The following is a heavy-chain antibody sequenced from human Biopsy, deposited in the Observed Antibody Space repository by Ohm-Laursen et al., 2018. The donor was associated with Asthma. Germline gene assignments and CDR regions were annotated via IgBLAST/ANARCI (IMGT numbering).Heavy chain of an antibody. V-gene: IGHV4-39*01. J-gene: IGHJ6*02. CDR3: VRGSSSWHHGPFHYYYGLDV. D-gene: IGHD6-13*01. CDR2: IYYSGTT. Sequence: SETLSLTCSLSSGSGGYMRSGNYYWGWIRQPPVKGLEWIGSIYYSGTTYYTPSLESRFTVSPDTSKNQFSLKLTSVTAADTAVYYCVRGSSSWHHGPFHYYYGLDVWGQGTTATVSS. CDR1: SGSGGYMRSGNYY.